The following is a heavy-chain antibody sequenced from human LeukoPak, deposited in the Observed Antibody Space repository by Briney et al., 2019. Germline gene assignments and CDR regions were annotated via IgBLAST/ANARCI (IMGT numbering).Heavy chain of an antibody. V-gene: IGHV1-18*01. CDR1: GYTFTNFG. Sequence: ASVKISCTASGYTFTNFGFSWVRQAPGQGLEWMGWISAYNGDTEYPQSLQGRVTLTTDTSTRTAYMEVRSLRSDDTAVYYCARSHGKGYLDYWGQGTLITVSS. CDR2: ISAYNGDT. D-gene: IGHD5-24*01. J-gene: IGHJ4*02. CDR3: ARSHGKGYLDY.